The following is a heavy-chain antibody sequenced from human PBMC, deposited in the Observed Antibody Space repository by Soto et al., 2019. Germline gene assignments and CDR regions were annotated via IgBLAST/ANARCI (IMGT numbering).Heavy chain of an antibody. Sequence: PSQTLSVPCTVAGGSRSGYCGSWIRQPPGKGMGWIGYIYYSGSTNYNPSLKSRVTMSVDTPKHQFSLKLSSVTAAATAVYYCARRAYGPGFPYYYGMDVWGQGTTVPVSS. CDR3: ARRAYGPGFPYYYGMDV. D-gene: IGHD3-10*01. CDR2: IYYSGST. CDR1: GGSRSGYC. V-gene: IGHV4-59*01. J-gene: IGHJ6*02.